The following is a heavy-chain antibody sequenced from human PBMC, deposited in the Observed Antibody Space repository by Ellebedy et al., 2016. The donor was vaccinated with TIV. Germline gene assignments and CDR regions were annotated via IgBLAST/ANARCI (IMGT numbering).Heavy chain of an antibody. CDR1: GASITSYY. J-gene: IGHJ4*02. CDR3: AGRTRNTLLGPVDY. Sequence: SETLSLTCTVSGASITSYYWSWIRQPPGKGLEWIGYVSYSGSTNYNPSLKSRLTITYDTSTNQFSLKLSSVTAADTAVYYCAGRTRNTLLGPVDYWGQGILVTVSS. CDR2: VSYSGST. D-gene: IGHD3-16*01. V-gene: IGHV4-59*01.